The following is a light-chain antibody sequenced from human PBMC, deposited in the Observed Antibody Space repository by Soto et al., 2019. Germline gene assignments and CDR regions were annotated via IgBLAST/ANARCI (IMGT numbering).Light chain of an antibody. CDR2: NVY. CDR1: SSDVGGYDY. J-gene: IGLJ1*01. V-gene: IGLV2-14*01. CDR3: TSYTNRYTYV. Sequence: QSLLTQPASVSGSPGRSITISCPGTSSDVGGYDYVGWYQQHPGKAPKLMIYNVYNRPSGVSFRFSGSKSGNTASLTISGLQTEDEADYYCTSYTNRYTYVFGTGTKVTVL.